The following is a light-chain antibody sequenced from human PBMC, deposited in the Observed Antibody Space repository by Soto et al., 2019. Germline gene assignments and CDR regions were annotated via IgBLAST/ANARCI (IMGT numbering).Light chain of an antibody. Sequence: EIVLTQSPGTLSLSPGERAPLSCRASQSVSSSYLAWYQQKPGQAPRLLIYDASNRATGIPARFSGSGSGTEFTLTISSLQSEDFAVYYCQQYNNWPPITFGQGTRLE. CDR1: QSVSSSY. CDR2: DAS. CDR3: QQYNNWPPIT. J-gene: IGKJ5*01. V-gene: IGKV3D-15*01.